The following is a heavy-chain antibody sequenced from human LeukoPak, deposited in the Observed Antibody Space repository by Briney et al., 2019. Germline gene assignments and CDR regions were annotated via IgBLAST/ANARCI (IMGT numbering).Heavy chain of an antibody. CDR2: ISNDGSFK. J-gene: IGHJ4*02. D-gene: IGHD1/OR15-1a*01. CDR3: VKDEGPGTLSDEFDY. V-gene: IGHV3-30*18. Sequence: PGGSLRLSCAGSGFTFSSYGLHWVRQAPGKGLEWLTVISNDGSFKDYADSVKGRFSISRDNSMNTMYLQMNSLTGDDTAVYFCVKDEGPGTLSDEFDYWGQGTLVTVSS. CDR1: GFTFSSYG.